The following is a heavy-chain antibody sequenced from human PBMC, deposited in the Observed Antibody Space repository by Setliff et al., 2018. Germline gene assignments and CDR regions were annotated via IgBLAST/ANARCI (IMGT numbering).Heavy chain of an antibody. CDR2: INPNNGGT. D-gene: IGHD3-22*01. J-gene: IGHJ4*02. Sequence: ASVKVSCKASGYTFTGYYMHWVRQAPGQGLEWMGWINPNNGGTNYAQKFQGWVTMTRDTSISTAYMELSRLRSDDTAVYYCARRRYYYDSSGYRWGGFYFDYWGQGTLVTVSS. V-gene: IGHV1-2*04. CDR3: ARRRYYYDSSGYRWGGFYFDY. CDR1: GYTFTGYY.